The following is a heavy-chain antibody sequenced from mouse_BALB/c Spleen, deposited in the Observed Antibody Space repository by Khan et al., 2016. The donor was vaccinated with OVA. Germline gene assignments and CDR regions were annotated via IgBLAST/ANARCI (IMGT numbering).Heavy chain of an antibody. CDR1: GYTFSSYY. Sequence: QVQLQQSGAELVKTGASVKLSCKASGYTFSSYYLYWVKQRPGQGLEWIGEINPNNGGSNLNEKFKSKATLTVDKSSYTAYMQISSLTSEDSAVYYCTRSGYGSFAYWGQGTLVTVSA. D-gene: IGHD2-2*01. CDR3: TRSGYGSFAY. CDR2: INPNNGGS. V-gene: IGHV1S81*02. J-gene: IGHJ3*01.